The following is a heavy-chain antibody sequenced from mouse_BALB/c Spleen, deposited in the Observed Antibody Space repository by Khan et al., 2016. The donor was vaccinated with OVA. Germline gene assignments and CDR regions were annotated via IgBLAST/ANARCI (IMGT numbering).Heavy chain of an antibody. CDR2: IWGDGSI. Sequence: VQLQESGPGLVAPSQSLSITCTVSGFSLTSNGVSWVRQPPGKGLEWLGVIWGDGSINYHSVLKSRLRISKDKSKSQVFLKLNSLQTDDTATYYCAKLRVFYLDYWGQGTTLTVSS. J-gene: IGHJ2*01. CDR1: GFSLTSNG. V-gene: IGHV2-3*01. CDR3: AKLRVFYLDY.